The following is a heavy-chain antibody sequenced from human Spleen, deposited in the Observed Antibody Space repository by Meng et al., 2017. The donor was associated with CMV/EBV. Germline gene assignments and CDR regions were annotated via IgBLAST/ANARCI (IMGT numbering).Heavy chain of an antibody. J-gene: IGHJ5*02. CDR1: GFTFSNYG. CDR3: AKDSIVVVPAAPFNWFDP. V-gene: IGHV3-23*03. Sequence: GGSLRLSCAASGFTFSNYGMSWVRQAPGKGLEWVSLIYSGGTSTYYADSVKGRFTISRDNSRNTLYLQMNSLRAEDTAVYYCAKDSIVVVPAAPFNWFDPWGQGTLVTVSS. D-gene: IGHD2-2*01. CDR2: IYSGGTST.